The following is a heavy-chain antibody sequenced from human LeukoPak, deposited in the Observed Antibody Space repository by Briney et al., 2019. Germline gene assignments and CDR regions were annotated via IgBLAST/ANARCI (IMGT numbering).Heavy chain of an antibody. CDR2: ISSNGDNT. D-gene: IGHD6-13*01. CDR1: GFSFSSHA. J-gene: IGHJ4*02. V-gene: IGHV3-64D*06. CDR3: AKDSSSWYYFDY. Sequence: PGGSLRLSCSASGFSFSSHAMHWVRQAPGRGLEYVSTISSNGDNTFYAASVKGRFTIPRDNSKNTLYLQMSSLRAEDTAFYYCAKDSSSWYYFDYWGQGTLVTVSS.